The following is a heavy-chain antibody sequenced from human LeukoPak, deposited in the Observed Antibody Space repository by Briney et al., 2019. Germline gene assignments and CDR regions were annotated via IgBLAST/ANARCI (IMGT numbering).Heavy chain of an antibody. D-gene: IGHD6-19*01. V-gene: IGHV3-23*01. CDR3: AKDRGSIAVAGIDY. CDR2: ISGSVGST. CDR1: GFTFSSYA. J-gene: IGHJ4*02. Sequence: GGSLRLSCAASGFTFSSYAMSWVRQAPGKGLEWVSAISGSVGSTYYADSVKSRFTISRDNSKNTLYLQMNSLRAEDTAVYYCAKDRGSIAVAGIDYWGQGTLVTVSS.